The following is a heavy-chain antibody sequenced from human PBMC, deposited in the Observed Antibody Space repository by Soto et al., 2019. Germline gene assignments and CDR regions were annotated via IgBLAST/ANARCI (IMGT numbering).Heavy chain of an antibody. CDR3: ATGATYGTLRPYFDY. CDR1: GGSISSGGYS. CDR2: MYHSGST. Sequence: SETLSLTCAVSGGSISSGGYSWSWIRQPPGKGLEWIGYMYHSGSTYYNPSLKSRVTISVDRSKNQFSLKLSSVTAADTAVYYCATGATYGTLRPYFDYWGEGTLVTVSS. V-gene: IGHV4-30-2*01. D-gene: IGHD4-17*01. J-gene: IGHJ4*02.